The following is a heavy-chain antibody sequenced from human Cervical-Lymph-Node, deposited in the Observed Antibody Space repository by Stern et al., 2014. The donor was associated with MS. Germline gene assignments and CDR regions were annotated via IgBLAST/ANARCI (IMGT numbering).Heavy chain of an antibody. J-gene: IGHJ4*02. CDR2: IYWDDDK. V-gene: IGHV2-5*02. Sequence: ESGPTLVKPTQTLTLTCTFSGFSLNTSGVSVVWIRQPPGKALEWLAVIYWDDDKRYSPSLKSRLTITKYTSKDQVVLTMSNMDPVDTATYYFAHRIHYFDSSGFPVGGDYFDYWGQGTLVTVSS. CDR3: AHRIHYFDSSGFPVGGDYFDY. CDR1: GFSLNTSGVS. D-gene: IGHD3-22*01.